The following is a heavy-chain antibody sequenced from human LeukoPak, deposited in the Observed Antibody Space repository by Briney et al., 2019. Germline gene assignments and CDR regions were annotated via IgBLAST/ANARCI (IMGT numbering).Heavy chain of an antibody. Sequence: GGSLRLSCAASGFTFSSYAMSWVRQAPGKGLEWVSAISGSGGSTYYADSVKGRFTISRDNAKNSLYLQMNSPRAEDTAVYYCARDSSSSWYGAFWYFDYWGQGTLVTVSS. CDR1: GFTFSSYA. CDR3: ARDSSSSWYGAFWYFDY. J-gene: IGHJ4*02. D-gene: IGHD6-13*01. V-gene: IGHV3-23*01. CDR2: ISGSGGST.